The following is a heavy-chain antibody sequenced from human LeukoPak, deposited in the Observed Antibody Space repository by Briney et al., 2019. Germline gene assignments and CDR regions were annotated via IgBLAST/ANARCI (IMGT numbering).Heavy chain of an antibody. CDR2: INPNSGDT. V-gene: IGHV1-2*02. CDR1: GYTFTAYY. CDR3: ARMYDYGDLIPFDY. D-gene: IGHD4-17*01. J-gene: IGHJ4*02. Sequence: ASVKVSCKASGYTFTAYYVHWVRQAPGQGLEWMGYINPNSGDTTYAQKFQGRVTMTRDTSISTAYMELSRLRSDDTAVYYCARMYDYGDLIPFDYWGQGTLVTVSS.